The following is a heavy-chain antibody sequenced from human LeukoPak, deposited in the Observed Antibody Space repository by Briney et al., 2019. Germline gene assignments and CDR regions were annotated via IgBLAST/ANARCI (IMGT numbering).Heavy chain of an antibody. J-gene: IGHJ5*02. CDR1: GYTFTSYG. Sequence: ASVKVSCKASGYTFTSYGISWVRRAPGQGLEWRGWISAYNGNTNYAQKLQGRVTMTTDTSTSTAYMELRSLRSDDTAVYYCARASSALVVVAATRGNWFDPWGQGTLVTVSS. CDR2: ISAYNGNT. V-gene: IGHV1-18*04. D-gene: IGHD2-15*01. CDR3: ARASSALVVVAATRGNWFDP.